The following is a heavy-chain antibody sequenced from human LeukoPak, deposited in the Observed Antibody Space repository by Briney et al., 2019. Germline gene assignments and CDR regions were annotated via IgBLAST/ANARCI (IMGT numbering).Heavy chain of an antibody. CDR1: GFTFSNYA. J-gene: IGHJ4*02. D-gene: IGHD3-3*01. V-gene: IGHV3-23*01. CDR3: AKEYDFWSGPLPFDY. CDR2: SGSGDST. Sequence: DPGGSLRLSCAASGFTFSNYAMRWVRQAPGKGLEWVSGSGSGDSTYYADSVKGRFTISRDNSKNTLYLQMNSLRAEDTAVYYCAKEYDFWSGPLPFDYWGQGTLVTVSS.